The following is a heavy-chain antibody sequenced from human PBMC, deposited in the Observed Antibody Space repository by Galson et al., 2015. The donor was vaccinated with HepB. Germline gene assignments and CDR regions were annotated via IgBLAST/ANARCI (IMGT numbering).Heavy chain of an antibody. Sequence: SLRLSCAASGFTFSSYWMSWVRQAPGKGLEWVANIKQDGSEKYYVDSVKGRFTISRDNAKNSLYLQMNSLRAEDTAVYYCARVFSIAARKRYFDLWGRGTLVTVSS. V-gene: IGHV3-7*03. CDR3: ARVFSIAARKRYFDL. J-gene: IGHJ2*01. CDR1: GFTFSSYW. CDR2: IKQDGSEK. D-gene: IGHD6-6*01.